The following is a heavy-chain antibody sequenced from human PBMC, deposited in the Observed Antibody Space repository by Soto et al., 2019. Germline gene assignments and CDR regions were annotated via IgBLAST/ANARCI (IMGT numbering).Heavy chain of an antibody. Sequence: PGGSLRLSCAASGFSFSSYWMHWVRQVPGKGLVWVSRIKSDGTRRDYAESVKGRFTISRDNAKNTLYLRMNSLRAEDTAVYYCARDFGSLGATIDYWGQGTLVTVSS. D-gene: IGHD1-26*01. V-gene: IGHV3-74*01. CDR3: ARDFGSLGATIDY. CDR2: IKSDGTRR. CDR1: GFSFSSYW. J-gene: IGHJ4*02.